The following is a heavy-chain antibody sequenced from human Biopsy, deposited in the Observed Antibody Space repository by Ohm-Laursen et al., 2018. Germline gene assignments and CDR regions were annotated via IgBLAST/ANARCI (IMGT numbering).Heavy chain of an antibody. V-gene: IGHV4-34*01. J-gene: IGHJ6*02. CDR2: SNQSGST. Sequence: GTLSLTCAVNGESSSGYFWNWIRQPPGKGLGWIGESNQSGSTKYNPSLRRRATLSADSSNSQFSLRLTSVTAADTAIYYCARGSGYFKLDVWGQGTTVTVSS. D-gene: IGHD5-12*01. CDR3: ARGSGYFKLDV. CDR1: GESSSGYF.